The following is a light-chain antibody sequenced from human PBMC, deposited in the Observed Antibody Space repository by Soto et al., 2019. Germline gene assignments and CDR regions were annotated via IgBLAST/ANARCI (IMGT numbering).Light chain of an antibody. CDR1: QGISSY. CDR3: EQYYSYPLS. V-gene: IGKV1-8*01. Sequence: AIRMTQSPSSFSASTGDRVTITCRASQGISSYLAWYQQKPGKAPKLLIYAASTLQSGVPSRFSGSGSGTDFTLSISDLQSEDFATFYCEQYYSYPLSFGPGTKVDIK. CDR2: AAS. J-gene: IGKJ3*01.